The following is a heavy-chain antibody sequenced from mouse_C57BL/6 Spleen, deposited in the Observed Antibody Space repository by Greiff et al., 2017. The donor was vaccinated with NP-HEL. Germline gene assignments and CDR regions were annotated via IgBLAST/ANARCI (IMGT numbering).Heavy chain of an antibody. D-gene: IGHD1-1*01. Sequence: QVQLQQPGAELVKPGASVKMSCKASGYTFTSYWITWVKQRPGQGLEWIGDIYPGSGSTNYNEKFKSKATLTVDTSSSTAYMQLSSLTSEDSAVYYCARELHYYGSILFDYWGQGTTLTVSS. J-gene: IGHJ2*01. CDR1: GYTFTSYW. V-gene: IGHV1-55*01. CDR3: ARELHYYGSILFDY. CDR2: IYPGSGST.